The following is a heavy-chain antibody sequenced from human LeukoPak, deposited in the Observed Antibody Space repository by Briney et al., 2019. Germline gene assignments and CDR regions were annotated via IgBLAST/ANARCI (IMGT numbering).Heavy chain of an antibody. CDR1: GFTFSSYG. V-gene: IGHV3-30*18. J-gene: IGHJ4*02. D-gene: IGHD6-13*01. CDR2: ISYDGSNK. CDR3: AKLAIAAAGPSDY. Sequence: PGGSLRLSCAASGFTFSSYGMHWVRQAPGKGLEWVAVISYDGSNKYYADSVKGRFTISRDNSRNTLYLQMNSLRAEDTAVYYCAKLAIAAAGPSDYWGREPWSPSPQ.